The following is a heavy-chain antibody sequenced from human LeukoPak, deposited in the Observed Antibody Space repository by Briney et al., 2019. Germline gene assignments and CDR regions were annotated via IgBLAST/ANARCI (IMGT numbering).Heavy chain of an antibody. V-gene: IGHV3-15*01. Sequence: GGSLRLSCAASGINFSNAWLTWVRQAPGKGLEWVGRIKSKKDGEKTDYAAPVKGRFTISRDDSKDTLYLQMISLKTEDTAVYYCSTGGGVLRFLGGQGTLVTVSS. CDR1: GINFSNAW. CDR3: STGGGVLRFL. CDR2: IKSKKDGEKT. D-gene: IGHD3-3*01. J-gene: IGHJ4*02.